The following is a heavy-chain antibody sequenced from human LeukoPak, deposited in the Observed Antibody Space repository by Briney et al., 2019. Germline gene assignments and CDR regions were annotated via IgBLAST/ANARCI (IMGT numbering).Heavy chain of an antibody. CDR2: INPNSGAT. V-gene: IGHV1-2*02. D-gene: IGHD4-17*01. CDR1: GYTFTGYY. CDR3: AKGLDYGDPFNCDY. Sequence: GASVKVSCKASGYTFTGYYIHWVRQAPGQGLEWMGWINPNSGATKYAQEFKGRVTMTGDTSISTAFMELSRLRSDDTAVYYCAKGLDYGDPFNCDYWGQGTLVTVSS. J-gene: IGHJ4*02.